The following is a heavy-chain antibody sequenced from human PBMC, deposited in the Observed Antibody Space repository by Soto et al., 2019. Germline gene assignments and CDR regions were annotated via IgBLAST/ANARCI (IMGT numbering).Heavy chain of an antibody. V-gene: IGHV3-23*01. CDR3: AKGGAWNYDILTGYYREDAFDI. D-gene: IGHD3-9*01. J-gene: IGHJ3*02. CDR1: GFTFSSYA. CDR2: ISGSGGST. Sequence: PGGSLRLSCAASGFTFSSYAMIWVRQAPGKGLEWVSAISGSGGSTYYADSVKGRFTISRDNSKNTLYLQMNSLRAEDTAVYYCAKGGAWNYDILTGYYREDAFDIWGQGTMVTVSS.